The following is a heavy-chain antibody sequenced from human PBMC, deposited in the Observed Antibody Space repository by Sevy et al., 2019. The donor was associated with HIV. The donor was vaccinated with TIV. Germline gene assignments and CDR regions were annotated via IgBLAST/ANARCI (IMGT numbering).Heavy chain of an antibody. CDR2: IFGSGDVT. CDR1: GFSFSSYA. V-gene: IGHV3-23*01. J-gene: IGHJ3*02. Sequence: GGSLRLSCAASGFSFSSYAMNWVRQAPGKGLEWVSTIFGSGDVTYYADSVKGRFTISRDKSKNTLYLQMHSLRAEDTAVYYCAGARYDTSGSFDAFDMWGQGTMVTVSS. CDR3: AGARYDTSGSFDAFDM. D-gene: IGHD3-22*01.